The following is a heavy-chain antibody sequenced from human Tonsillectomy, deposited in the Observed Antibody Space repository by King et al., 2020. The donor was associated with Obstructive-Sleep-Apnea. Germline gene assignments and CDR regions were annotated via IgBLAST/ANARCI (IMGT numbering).Heavy chain of an antibody. CDR2: ISGSGGST. Sequence: DVQLVESGGGLVQPGGSLRLSCAASGVTFSTYAMNWVRQAPGKGLEWVSLISGSGGSTYYADSVKGRFTISRDNSKNTLFLQMNSLRAADTAVYYCAKLGGYCSGGSCYNFDFWGQGTLVTVSS. V-gene: IGHV3-23*04. CDR1: GVTFSTYA. CDR3: AKLGGYCSGGSCYNFDF. J-gene: IGHJ4*02. D-gene: IGHD2-15*01.